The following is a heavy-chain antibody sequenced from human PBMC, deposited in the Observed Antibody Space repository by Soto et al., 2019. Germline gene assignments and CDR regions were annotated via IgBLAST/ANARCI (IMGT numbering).Heavy chain of an antibody. CDR2: IYYSGST. CDR1: GGSISSGGYY. J-gene: IGHJ4*02. D-gene: IGHD5-12*01. V-gene: IGHV4-31*03. CDR3: ARGHSGYDVNFDY. Sequence: SETLSLTCTVSGGSISSGGYYWSWIRQHPGKGLEWIGYIYYSGSTNYNPSLKSRVTISVDTSKSQFSLRLSSVTAADTAVYYCARGHSGYDVNFDYWGQGTLVTVSS.